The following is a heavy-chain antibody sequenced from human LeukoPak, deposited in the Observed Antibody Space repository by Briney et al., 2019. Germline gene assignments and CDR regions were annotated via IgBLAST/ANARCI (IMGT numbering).Heavy chain of an antibody. CDR2: IRSRANYYAT. J-gene: IGHJ3*02. D-gene: IGHD3-10*01. Sequence: PGGSLTLSCAASGFTLSSSAMQWVRHASGKGLEWVGRIRSRANYYATSYAAAVKGRFTISRDDSKNPASLQMNSLKTEDTAVYYCAAAFGTAFDIWAQGTMVTVSS. CDR3: AAAFGTAFDI. V-gene: IGHV3-73*01. CDR1: GFTLSSSA.